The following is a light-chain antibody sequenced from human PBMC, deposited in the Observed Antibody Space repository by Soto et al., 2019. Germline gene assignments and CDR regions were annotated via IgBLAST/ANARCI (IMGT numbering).Light chain of an antibody. CDR3: SSYTSSSTLVV. CDR2: EVS. Sequence: QSVLTQPASVSGSPGQSITISCTGTSSDVGGYNYVSWYQQHPGKAPKLMIYEVSHRPSGVSNRFSASKSGNTASLTISGLQAEDEADYYCSSYTSSSTLVVFGGGTKLTVL. J-gene: IGLJ2*01. V-gene: IGLV2-14*01. CDR1: SSDVGGYNY.